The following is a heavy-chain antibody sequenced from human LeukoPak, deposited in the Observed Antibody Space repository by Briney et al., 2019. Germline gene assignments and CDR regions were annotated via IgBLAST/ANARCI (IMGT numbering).Heavy chain of an antibody. Sequence: ASVKVSCKASGYTFTSYGISWVRQAPGQGLEWMGWISAYNGNTNYAQKLQGRVTMTTDTSTSTAYMELRSLRSDDTAVYYCARDPIRYIVVVPAGLGGWFDPWGQGTLVTVSS. J-gene: IGHJ5*02. CDR3: ARDPIRYIVVVPAGLGGWFDP. CDR1: GYTFTSYG. V-gene: IGHV1-18*01. D-gene: IGHD2-2*01. CDR2: ISAYNGNT.